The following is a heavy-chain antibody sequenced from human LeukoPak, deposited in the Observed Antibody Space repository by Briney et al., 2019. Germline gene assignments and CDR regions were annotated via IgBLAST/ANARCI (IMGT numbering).Heavy chain of an antibody. CDR2: TSSSDAGT. CDR1: GFTLSTYA. J-gene: IGHJ4*02. D-gene: IGHD1-1*01. CDR3: AKATGNLGN. Sequence: GGSLRLSCAASGFTLSTYAMSWVRQTPGKGLEWVAATSSSDAGTYHADSVKGRFTISRDSSKNTLYLQIYTLTAEDTAIYYCAKATGNLGNWGQGTQVTVSS. V-gene: IGHV3-23*01.